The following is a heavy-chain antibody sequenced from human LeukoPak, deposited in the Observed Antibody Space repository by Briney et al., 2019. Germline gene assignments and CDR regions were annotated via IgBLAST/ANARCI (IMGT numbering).Heavy chain of an antibody. CDR1: GYSFTSYW. V-gene: IGHV5-51*01. Sequence: GDSLKISCKGSGYSFTSYWIGWVRQMPGKGLGWMGIIYPSDSDIRYSPSFQGQVTISADKSISTAYLQWSSLKASDTAMYYCARHRVAAGKFFDYWGQGTLVTVSS. CDR3: ARHRVAAGKFFDY. D-gene: IGHD6-13*01. J-gene: IGHJ4*02. CDR2: IYPSDSDI.